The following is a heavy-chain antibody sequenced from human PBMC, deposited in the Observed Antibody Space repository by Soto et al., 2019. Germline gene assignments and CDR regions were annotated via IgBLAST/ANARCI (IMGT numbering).Heavy chain of an antibody. Sequence: GESLKISCAASGFTFSSYGMHWVRQAPGKGLEWVAVISYDGSNKYYADSVKGRFTISRDNSKNTLYLQMNSLRAEDTAVYYCAKIAASRPSYYYYYGMDVWGQGTTVTVSS. J-gene: IGHJ6*02. D-gene: IGHD6-13*01. CDR3: AKIAASRPSYYYYYGMDV. CDR2: ISYDGSNK. V-gene: IGHV3-30*18. CDR1: GFTFSSYG.